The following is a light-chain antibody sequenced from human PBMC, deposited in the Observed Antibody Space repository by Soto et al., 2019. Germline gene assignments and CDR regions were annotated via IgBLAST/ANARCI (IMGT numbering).Light chain of an antibody. V-gene: IGKV3-20*01. CDR1: QSVSSNF. Sequence: EILMTQSPATLSVSPGERSTVSCRASQSVSSNFLAWYQQKPGRAPRPLIYDASNRAAGIPDRLSGSGSGTDFTLTISRLEPEDFAVYYCQQYGSSGTFGQGTKVDIK. J-gene: IGKJ1*01. CDR3: QQYGSSGT. CDR2: DAS.